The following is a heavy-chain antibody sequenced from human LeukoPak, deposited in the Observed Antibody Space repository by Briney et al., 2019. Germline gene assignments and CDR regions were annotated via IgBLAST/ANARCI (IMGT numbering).Heavy chain of an antibody. CDR1: GFTFSDYY. CDR3: ARDRGGDIVVVPAASFDY. CDR2: ISSSGSTI. D-gene: IGHD2-2*01. V-gene: IGHV3-11*01. J-gene: IGHJ4*02. Sequence: GGSLRLSCAASGFTFSDYYMSWIRQAPGKGLEWVSYISSSGSTIYYADSVKGRFTISRDNAKNSLYLQMNSLRAEDTAVYYCARDRGGDIVVVPAASFDYWGQGTLVTASS.